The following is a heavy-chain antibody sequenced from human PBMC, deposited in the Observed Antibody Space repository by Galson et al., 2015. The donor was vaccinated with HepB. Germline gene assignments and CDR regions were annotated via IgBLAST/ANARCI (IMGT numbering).Heavy chain of an antibody. CDR1: GFSFIKYW. CDR2: IYPGDSDT. D-gene: IGHD3-10*01. V-gene: IGHV5-51*03. CDR3: ARIYGSGSYASLRHFDY. Sequence: QSGAEVKKPGESLKISCKGSGFSFIKYWIGWVRQMPGKGLEWMGIIYPGDSDTRYSSSFQGQVTISADKSISTAYLQWSSLKASDTAMYYCARIYGSGSYASLRHFDYWVQGTQVTVSS. J-gene: IGHJ4*02.